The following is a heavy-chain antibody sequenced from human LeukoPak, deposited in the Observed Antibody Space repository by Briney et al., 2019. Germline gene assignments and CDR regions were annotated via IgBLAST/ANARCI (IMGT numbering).Heavy chain of an antibody. CDR2: IYHSGST. CDR3: ASSSGYDYLGVDY. D-gene: IGHD5-12*01. J-gene: IGHJ4*02. V-gene: IGHV4-30-2*01. CDR1: GGSISSGGYS. Sequence: ASETLSLTCAVSGGSISSGGYSWSWIRQPPGKGLGWIGYIYHSGSTYYNPSLKSRVTISVDRSKNQFSLKLSSVTAADTAVYYCASSSGYDYLGVDYWGQGTLVTVSS.